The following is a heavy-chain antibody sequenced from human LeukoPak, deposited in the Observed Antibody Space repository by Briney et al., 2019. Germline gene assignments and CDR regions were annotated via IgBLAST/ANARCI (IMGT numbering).Heavy chain of an antibody. J-gene: IGHJ6*04. D-gene: IGHD2-2*01. V-gene: IGHV1-69*01. CDR3: ASGCSSTSCYAPYYYYGMDV. Sequence: GSSVKVSCKASGGTFSSYAISWVRQAPGQGLEWMGGIIPIFGTANYAQKFQGRVTITADESTSTAYMELSSLRSEDTAVYYCASGCSSTSCYAPYYYYGMDVWGKGTTVTVFS. CDR2: IIPIFGTA. CDR1: GGTFSSYA.